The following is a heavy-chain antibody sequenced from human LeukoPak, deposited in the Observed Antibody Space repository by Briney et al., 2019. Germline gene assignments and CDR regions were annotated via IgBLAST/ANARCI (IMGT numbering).Heavy chain of an antibody. CDR1: GGSISSYY. CDR2: IYYSGST. J-gene: IGHJ6*03. Sequence: SETLSFTCTVSGGSISSYYWSWIRQPPGKGLEWIGYIYYSGSTNYNPSLKSRVTISVDTSKNQFSLKLSSVTAADTAVYYCARDSYYCSSTSCYYYMDVWGKGTTVTISS. CDR3: ARDSYYCSSTSCYYYMDV. D-gene: IGHD2-2*01. V-gene: IGHV4-59*01.